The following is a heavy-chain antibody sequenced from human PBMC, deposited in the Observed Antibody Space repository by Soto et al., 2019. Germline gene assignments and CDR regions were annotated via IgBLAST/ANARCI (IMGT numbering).Heavy chain of an antibody. CDR2: INGDGSST. CDR1: GLTFSIYW. Sequence: GGSLRLSCAASGLTFSIYWMHWVRQGPGKGLVWVSRINGDGSSTTYADSVKGRFTISRDNAKNTLYLQMNSLRAEDTAVYYCVAGGRELLSDSWGQGTLVTGS. CDR3: VAGGRELLSDS. J-gene: IGHJ4*02. V-gene: IGHV3-74*03. D-gene: IGHD1-26*01.